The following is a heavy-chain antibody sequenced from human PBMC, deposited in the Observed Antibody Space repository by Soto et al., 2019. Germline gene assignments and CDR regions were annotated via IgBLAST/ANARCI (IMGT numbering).Heavy chain of an antibody. D-gene: IGHD5-18*01. CDR2: IKGDESTT. Sequence: EVHLVESGGGLVQPGGSLRLSCAASGFTFSKYWIHWVRQAPGKGLVWVSRIKGDESTTNYADSVKGRFTISRDNAYDVVFLHMNTMTADDTAVYYCARGGYGLWLNDYWGQGTLVTVSS. J-gene: IGHJ4*02. CDR3: ARGGYGLWLNDY. CDR1: GFTFSKYW. V-gene: IGHV3-74*01.